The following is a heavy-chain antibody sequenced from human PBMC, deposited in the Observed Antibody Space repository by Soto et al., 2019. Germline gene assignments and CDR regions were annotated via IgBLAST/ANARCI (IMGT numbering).Heavy chain of an antibody. J-gene: IGHJ4*02. Sequence: QVQLVQSGAEVKKPGSSVKVSCKASGGTFSSYAISWVRQAPGQGLEWMGGIIPIFGTANYAQKFQGRVTITAVEATSTAYTELSSMRSEDMAVYYCARDGGGYSTGGYWGQGTLVTVSS. D-gene: IGHD2-15*01. CDR1: GGTFSSYA. CDR2: IIPIFGTA. V-gene: IGHV1-69*12. CDR3: ARDGGGYSTGGY.